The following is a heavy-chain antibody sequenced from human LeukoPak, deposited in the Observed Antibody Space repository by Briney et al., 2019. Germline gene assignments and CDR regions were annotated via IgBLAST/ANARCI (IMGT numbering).Heavy chain of an antibody. J-gene: IGHJ4*02. V-gene: IGHV3-74*01. CDR2: INSDGSST. Sequence: GGSLRLSCAASGFTFSSYWMHWARQAPGKGLVWVSRINSDGSSTSYADSVKGRFTISRDNAKNTLYLQMNSLRAEDTAVYYCARVPAAAGYSYGYEYFDYWGQGTLVTVSS. D-gene: IGHD5-18*01. CDR3: ARVPAAAGYSYGYEYFDY. CDR1: GFTFSSYW.